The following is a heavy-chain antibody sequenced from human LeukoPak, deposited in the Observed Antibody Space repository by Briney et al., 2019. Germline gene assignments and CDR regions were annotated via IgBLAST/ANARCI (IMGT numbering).Heavy chain of an antibody. V-gene: IGHV3-21*04. CDR1: GFTFSSSS. J-gene: IGHJ4*02. D-gene: IGHD2-2*01. CDR2: ISSSGKYI. Sequence: GGSLRLTCAASGFTFSSSSMNWVRQAPGKGLEWVSSISSSGKYIYYPDSMKGRFTVSRDNAKDSLSLQMNSLRAEDTAVYYCAKVEGVNIVVVPAATTSFDYWGQGTLVTVSS. CDR3: AKVEGVNIVVVPAATTSFDY.